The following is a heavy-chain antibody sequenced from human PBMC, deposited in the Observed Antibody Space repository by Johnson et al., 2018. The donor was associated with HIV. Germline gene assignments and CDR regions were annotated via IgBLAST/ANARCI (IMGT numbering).Heavy chain of an antibody. D-gene: IGHD6-19*01. CDR2: IKQDGSEK. CDR3: ARRFFPGITVALDAFDI. Sequence: VQLVESGGGVVQPGRSLRLSCAASGFTFSSYAMHWVRQAPGKGLEWVANIKQDGSEKYYVDSVKGRFTISRDNAKNSLYLQMNSLRAEDTAVYYCARRFFPGITVALDAFDIWGQGTMVTVSS. CDR1: GFTFSSYA. V-gene: IGHV3-7*05. J-gene: IGHJ3*02.